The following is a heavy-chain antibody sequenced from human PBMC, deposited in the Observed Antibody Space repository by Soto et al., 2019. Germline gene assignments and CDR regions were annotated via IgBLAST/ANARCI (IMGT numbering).Heavy chain of an antibody. V-gene: IGHV3-23*01. CDR1: GFTFSTYA. CDR2: ISGSGTST. CDR3: AKTLLAAAGRQYNWFDP. D-gene: IGHD6-13*01. Sequence: GGSLRLSCAASGFTFSTYAMNWVRQAPGKGLEWVSTISGSGTSTYYADSVKGRFTISRDNSKNTLYLQMDSLRAEDTALYYCAKTLLAAAGRQYNWFDPWGLGTLVTVSS. J-gene: IGHJ5*02.